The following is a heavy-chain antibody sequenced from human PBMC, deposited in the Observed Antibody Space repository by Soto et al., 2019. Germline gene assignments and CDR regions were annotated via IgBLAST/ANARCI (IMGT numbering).Heavy chain of an antibody. CDR2: LIPIFGAA. Sequence: QVQLVQSGAEVRKPGSSVKVSCKISGGTFTNYVISWLRQAPGQGLEWMGGLIPIFGAANLAQKFQGRVTITADESTSSVNMELSSITSEHTAVYYCARGRSSPNFDPWGQGTLVTVSS. CDR1: GGTFTNYV. CDR3: ARGRSSPNFDP. D-gene: IGHD6-6*01. V-gene: IGHV1-69*01. J-gene: IGHJ5*02.